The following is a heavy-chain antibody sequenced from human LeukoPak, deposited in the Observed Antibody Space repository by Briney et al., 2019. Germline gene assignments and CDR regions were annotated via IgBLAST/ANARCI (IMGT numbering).Heavy chain of an antibody. CDR1: GYTFTGYY. V-gene: IGHV1-2*02. D-gene: IGHD6-13*01. Sequence: ASVKVSCKASGYTFTGYYMHWVRQAPGQGLEWMGWINPNSGGTNYAQKFQGRVTMTTDTSTSTAYMELRSLRSDDTAVYYCARVAAAVSVDWFDPWGQGTLVTVSS. CDR2: INPNSGGT. CDR3: ARVAAAVSVDWFDP. J-gene: IGHJ5*02.